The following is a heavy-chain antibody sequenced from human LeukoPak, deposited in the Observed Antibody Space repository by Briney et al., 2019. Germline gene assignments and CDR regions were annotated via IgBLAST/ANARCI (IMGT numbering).Heavy chain of an antibody. V-gene: IGHV3-23*01. CDR1: KFTFVNYA. J-gene: IGHJ4*02. CDR3: VKIPRYSSGWSNFDC. Sequence: GGSLRLSCAASKFTFVNYAMSWVRQAPGKGLEWVSTISGSGDATYYADSVKGRFTISRDNSKNTLYLQMSSLRADDTAVYYCVKIPRYSSGWSNFDCWGQGTLVTVSS. D-gene: IGHD6-19*01. CDR2: ISGSGDAT.